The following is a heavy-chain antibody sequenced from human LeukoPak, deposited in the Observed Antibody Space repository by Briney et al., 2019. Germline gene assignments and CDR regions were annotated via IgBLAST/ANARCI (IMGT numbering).Heavy chain of an antibody. CDR2: IKQDGSEK. V-gene: IGHV3-7*01. CDR1: GFTFSSYW. J-gene: IGHJ3*01. CDR3: ARLLNYLDSSGNNHDAFDL. D-gene: IGHD3-22*01. Sequence: PGGSLRLSCAASGFTFSSYWMSWVRQAPGKGLEWVANIKQDGSEKYYVDSVKGRFTISRDNAKNSLYLQMNSLRAEDTAVYYCARLLNYLDSSGNNHDAFDLWGQGTMVTVSS.